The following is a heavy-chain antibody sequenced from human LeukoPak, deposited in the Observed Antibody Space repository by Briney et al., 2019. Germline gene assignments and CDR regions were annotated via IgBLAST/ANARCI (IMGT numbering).Heavy chain of an antibody. J-gene: IGHJ6*03. CDR3: ANVAKGRYFFYYMDA. CDR2: ISPYSAYT. CDR1: GDSTNTYG. V-gene: IGHV1-18*04. Sequence: GASVKVSCKAPGDSTNTYGVAWVRQAPGQGLEWIGWISPYSAYTKYADALQGRVTMTTDTSTTTSYMELRSLRSDDTAVYFCANVAKGRYFFYYMDAWGKGTTVTVS.